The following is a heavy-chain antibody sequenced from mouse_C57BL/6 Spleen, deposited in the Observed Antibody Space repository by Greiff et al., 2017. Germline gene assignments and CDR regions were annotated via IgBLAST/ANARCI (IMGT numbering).Heavy chain of an antibody. CDR3: AKGLLLFDN. Sequence: QVQLQQPGSALVKPGASVQMSCKASGYTFTSYWITSVKQRPGQGLAWIGDIYPGSGSTNSNEKFTSQATLTVDTSSSTAYMPRSSLTSEDSAVYYCAKGLLLFDNWGKGATLTGSS. CDR2: IYPGSGST. V-gene: IGHV1-55*01. J-gene: IGHJ2*01. CDR1: GYTFTSYW. D-gene: IGHD2-10*01.